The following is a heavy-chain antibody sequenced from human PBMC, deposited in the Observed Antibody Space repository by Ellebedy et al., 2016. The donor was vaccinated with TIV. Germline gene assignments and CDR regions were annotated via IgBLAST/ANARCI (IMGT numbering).Heavy chain of an antibody. CDR2: ISSSGSTI. Sequence: GGSLRLSCAASGFTFSDYYMSWIRQAPGKGLEWISYISSSGSTIYYADSVKGRFTISRDNSKNTLYLQMNSLRAEDTAMYYCARDQLWFGEQMGYWGQGTLVTVSS. CDR1: GFTFSDYY. J-gene: IGHJ4*02. CDR3: ARDQLWFGEQMGY. V-gene: IGHV3-11*04. D-gene: IGHD3-10*01.